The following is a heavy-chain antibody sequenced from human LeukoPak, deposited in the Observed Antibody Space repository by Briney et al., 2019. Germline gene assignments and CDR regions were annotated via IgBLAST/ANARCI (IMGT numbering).Heavy chain of an antibody. CDR1: GFTVITND. J-gene: IGHJ4*02. CDR2: LYSDGNT. D-gene: IGHD1-14*01. V-gene: IGHV3-53*01. CDR3: ARGVEPLAANTLAY. Sequence: GGSLRLSCAASGFTVITNDMTWVRQAPGKGLEWVSVLYSDGNTKYADSVQGRFTISRDNSKNTLYLEMNSLSPEDTAVYYCARGVEPLAANTLAYWGQGTLVTVSS.